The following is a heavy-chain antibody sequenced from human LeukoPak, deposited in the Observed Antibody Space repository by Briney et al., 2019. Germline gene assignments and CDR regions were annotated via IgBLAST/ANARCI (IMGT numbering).Heavy chain of an antibody. CDR2: ISSSGSTI. D-gene: IGHD3-22*01. J-gene: IGHJ4*02. V-gene: IGHV3-48*04. CDR1: GFTFSSYG. Sequence: PGGSLRLSCAASGFTFSSYGMHWVRQAPGKGLEWVSYISSSGSTIYYADSVKGRFTISRDNAKNSLYLQMNSLRAEDTAVYYCARDDYDSSGYYLGYWGQGTLVTVSS. CDR3: ARDDYDSSGYYLGY.